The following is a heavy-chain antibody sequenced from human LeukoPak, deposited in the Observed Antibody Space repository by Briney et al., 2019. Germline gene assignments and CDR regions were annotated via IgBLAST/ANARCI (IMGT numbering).Heavy chain of an antibody. CDR1: GFTLSTYE. CDR3: ASSPIAVPGTRAFYY. J-gene: IGHJ4*02. CDR2: IDRGTT. Sequence: GGSLRLSCATSGFTLSTYEMNWVCQAPGQGLEWVSYIDRGTTHYADSVQGRFTISSDNAKNSLYLQMDSLRAEDTAVYFCASSPIAVPGTRAFYYWGQGTLVTVSS. D-gene: IGHD6-19*01. V-gene: IGHV3-48*03.